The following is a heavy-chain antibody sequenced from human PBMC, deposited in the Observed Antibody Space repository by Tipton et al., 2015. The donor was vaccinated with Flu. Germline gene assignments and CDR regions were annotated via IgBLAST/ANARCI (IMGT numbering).Heavy chain of an antibody. Sequence: RSLRLSCAASGFTFSSYGMHWVRQAPGKGLEWVAVIWYDGSNKYYADSVKGRFTISRDNSKNTLYLQMNSLRAEDTAVYYCAGQRITYYDFWSGLENWFDPWGQGTLVTVSS. V-gene: IGHV3-33*08. CDR2: IWYDGSNK. D-gene: IGHD3-3*01. CDR1: GFTFSSYG. J-gene: IGHJ5*02. CDR3: AGQRITYYDFWSGLENWFDP.